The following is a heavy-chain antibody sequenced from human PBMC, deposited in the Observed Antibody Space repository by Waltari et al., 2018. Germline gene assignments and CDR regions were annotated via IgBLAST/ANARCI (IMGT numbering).Heavy chain of an antibody. D-gene: IGHD6-19*01. CDR2: INAGNGNE. J-gene: IGHJ2*01. CDR1: GYPFTTYI. V-gene: IGHV1-3*01. Sequence: HVQLVQSGAEVKKPGASVNVSCKASGYPFTTYIMHWVRQAPGKRLEWMGWINAGNGNEKYSPKFQGRVTIARDTSASTAYMELSSLTSEDTAVYYCARGTSSGWYRWYFDLWGRGTLVTVSS. CDR3: ARGTSSGWYRWYFDL.